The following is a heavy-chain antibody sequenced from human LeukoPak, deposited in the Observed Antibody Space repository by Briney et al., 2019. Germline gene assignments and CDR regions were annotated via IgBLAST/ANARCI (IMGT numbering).Heavy chain of an antibody. CDR2: INWNGGST. Sequence: WIRQPPGKGLEWVSGINWNGGSTGYADSVKGRFTISRDNAKNSLYLQMNSLRAEDTALYYCARSPSYYDSSGYYVGAFDIWGQGTMVTVSS. J-gene: IGHJ3*02. CDR3: ARSPSYYDSSGYYVGAFDI. V-gene: IGHV3-20*03. D-gene: IGHD3-22*01.